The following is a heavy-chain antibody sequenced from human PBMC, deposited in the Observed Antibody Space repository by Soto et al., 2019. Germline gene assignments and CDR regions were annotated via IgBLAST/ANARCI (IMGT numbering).Heavy chain of an antibody. Sequence: QVQLVESGGGVVQPGRSLRLSCAASGFTFSSYGMHWVRQAPGKGLEWVAVISYDGSNKYYADSVKGRFTISRDNSKNTLYLQMNSLGAEDTAVYYCAKEHGDYAPHTPDWGQGTLVTVSS. CDR2: ISYDGSNK. CDR3: AKEHGDYAPHTPD. J-gene: IGHJ4*02. CDR1: GFTFSSYG. V-gene: IGHV3-30*18. D-gene: IGHD4-17*01.